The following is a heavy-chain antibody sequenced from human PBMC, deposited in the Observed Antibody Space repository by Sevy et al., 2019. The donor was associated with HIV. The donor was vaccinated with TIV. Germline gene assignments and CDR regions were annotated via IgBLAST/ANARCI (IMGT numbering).Heavy chain of an antibody. D-gene: IGHD4-17*01. CDR2: INSDSGVT. Sequence: ASVKVSCKGSGYIFTGYYIHWVRQAPGQGLEWMAWINSDSGVTNYPQRFQGEVTVTRDTSLSTAYLELSNLKSNDTAIYYCARLTTQPTSDLYGWDVWGQGTTVTVSS. CDR3: ARLTTQPTSDLYGWDV. V-gene: IGHV1-2*02. J-gene: IGHJ6*02. CDR1: GYIFTGYY.